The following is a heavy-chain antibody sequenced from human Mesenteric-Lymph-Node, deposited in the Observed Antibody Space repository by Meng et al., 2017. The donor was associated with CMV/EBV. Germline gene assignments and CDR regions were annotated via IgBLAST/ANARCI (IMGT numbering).Heavy chain of an antibody. J-gene: IGHJ4*02. D-gene: IGHD1-1*01. CDR1: GFSFSSYA. CDR3: ARDPTGTSQIDY. CDR2: ISSSGTSA. V-gene: IGHV3-23*01. Sequence: GESLKISCAASGFSFSSYAMNWVRQAPGKGLEWVSGISSSGTSANSADSVMGRFTISRDNSKNTLYLQMNSLRAEDTAVYYCARDPTGTSQIDYWGQGTLVTVSS.